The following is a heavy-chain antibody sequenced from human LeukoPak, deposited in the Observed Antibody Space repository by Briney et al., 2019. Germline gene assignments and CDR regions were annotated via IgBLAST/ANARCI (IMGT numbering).Heavy chain of an antibody. CDR1: RASISSGSYY. J-gene: IGHJ4*02. D-gene: IGHD4-11*01. CDR2: IHHSGTT. Sequence: PSETLSLTCTVSRASISSGSYYWNWIRHHPGRGLEWIGYIHHSGTTYYNPSLKSRVTISVDTSENQISLNLTSVTAADTAVYYCARRSYYRTDPFDFWGPGTLVSVSP. V-gene: IGHV4-31*03. CDR3: ARRSYYRTDPFDF.